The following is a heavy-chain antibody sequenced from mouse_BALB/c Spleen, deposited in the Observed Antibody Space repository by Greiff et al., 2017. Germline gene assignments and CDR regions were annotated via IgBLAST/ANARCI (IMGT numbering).Heavy chain of an antibody. J-gene: IGHJ1*01. D-gene: IGHD3-2*01. CDR2: INPYNGAT. CDR1: GYSFTGYY. V-gene: IGHV1-31*01. CDR3: ARAGQPDSSGYVLDV. Sequence: EVQLQQSGPELVKPGASVKISCKASGYSFTGYYMHWVKQSHVKSLEWIGRINPYNGATSYNQNFKDKASLTVDKSSSTAYMELHSLTSEDSAVYYCARAGQPDSSGYVLDVWGAGTTVTVSS.